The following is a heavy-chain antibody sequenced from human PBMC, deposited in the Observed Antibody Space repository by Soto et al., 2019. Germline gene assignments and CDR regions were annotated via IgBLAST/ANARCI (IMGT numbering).Heavy chain of an antibody. D-gene: IGHD6-13*01. CDR3: ARERRSIAAAGTFDY. CDR1: GFTFSSYS. CDR2: ISGSSDYR. J-gene: IGHJ4*02. V-gene: IGHV3-21*01. Sequence: PGGSLRLSCAASGFTFSSYSMHWVRQALGKGLEWVSSISGSSDYRYYADSVRGRFTISRDNAKDSLFLLMNSLRAEDTAVYYCARERRSIAAAGTFDYWGLGTLVTVSS.